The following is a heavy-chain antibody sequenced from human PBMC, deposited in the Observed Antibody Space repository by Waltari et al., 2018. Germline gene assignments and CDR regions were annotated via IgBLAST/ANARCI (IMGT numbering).Heavy chain of an antibody. CDR1: GGPFSSSA. CDR2: IIPIFGTA. CDR3: ALYGSGSYYPKAIMDV. V-gene: IGHV1-69*08. D-gene: IGHD3-10*01. J-gene: IGHJ6*02. Sequence: QVQLVQSGAEVKKPGSSVKVSCKASGGPFSSSAIRWGLQAPGQGLEWMGRIIPIFGTANYAQKFQGRVTITADKSTSTAYMELSSLRSEDTAVYYCALYGSGSYYPKAIMDVWGQGTTVTVSS.